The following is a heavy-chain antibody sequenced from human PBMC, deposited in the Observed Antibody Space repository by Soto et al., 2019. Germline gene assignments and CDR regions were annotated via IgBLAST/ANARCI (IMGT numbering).Heavy chain of an antibody. J-gene: IGHJ4*02. CDR1: GFTFSSYS. CDR3: ARVKYSSSSSDY. Sequence: GGSLRLSCAASGFTFSSYSMNWVRQAPGKGLEWVSSISSSSSYIYYADSVKGRFTISRDNAKNSLYLQMNSLRAEETAVYYCARVKYSSSSSDYWGQGTLVTVSS. V-gene: IGHV3-21*01. CDR2: ISSSSSYI. D-gene: IGHD6-6*01.